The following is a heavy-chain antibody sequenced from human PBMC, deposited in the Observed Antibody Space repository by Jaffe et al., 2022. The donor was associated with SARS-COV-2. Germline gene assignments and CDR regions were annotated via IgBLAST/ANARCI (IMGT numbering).Heavy chain of an antibody. CDR1: GYTFMNFY. J-gene: IGHJ4*02. V-gene: IGHV1-46*04. CDR3: TRGNTPGCSGDTCYPPGGY. Sequence: QVQLVQSGAELKKPGASVRVSCKASGYTFMNFYVHWVRQAPGQGLEWVGIINPTGGGTRYAPKMQGRVTVTRDTSTSTVYMELSRLRSEDTAVYFCTRGNTPGCSGDTCYPPGGYWGQGTLVTVSS. D-gene: IGHD2-15*01. CDR2: INPTGGGT.